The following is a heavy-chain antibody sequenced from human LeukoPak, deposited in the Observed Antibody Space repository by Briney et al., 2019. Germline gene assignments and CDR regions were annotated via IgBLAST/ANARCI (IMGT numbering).Heavy chain of an antibody. CDR2: INWKTGNG. V-gene: IGHV3-9*01. CDR3: TRRAARWQFDL. J-gene: IGHJ2*01. D-gene: IGHD5-24*01. Sequence: GRSLRLSCAVSGFNFDDYAMHWVRQAPGRGLEWVSGINWKTGNGIYADSMKGRFTISRDNAKNSLYLQMSSLRAEDTALYYCTRRAARWQFDLWGRGTLLTVSS. CDR1: GFNFDDYA.